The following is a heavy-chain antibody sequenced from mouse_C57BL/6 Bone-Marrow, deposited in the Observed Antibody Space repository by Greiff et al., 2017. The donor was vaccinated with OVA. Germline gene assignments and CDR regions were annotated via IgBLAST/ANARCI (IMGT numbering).Heavy chain of an antibody. Sequence: VQLQQSGAELVKPGASVKISCKASGYAFSSYWMNWVKQRPGKGLEWIGQIYPGDGDTNYNGKFKGKATLTADKSSSTAYMQLSSLTSEDSAVYFCARSVYGIYFDYWGQGTTLTVSS. CDR1: GYAFSSYW. D-gene: IGHD1-1*01. CDR2: IYPGDGDT. CDR3: ARSVYGIYFDY. V-gene: IGHV1-80*01. J-gene: IGHJ2*01.